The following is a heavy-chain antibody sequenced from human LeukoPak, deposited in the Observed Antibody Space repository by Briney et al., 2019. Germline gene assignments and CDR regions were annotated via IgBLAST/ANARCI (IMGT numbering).Heavy chain of an antibody. CDR1: GGSFSAYY. J-gene: IGHJ4*02. D-gene: IGHD5-12*01. CDR2: IYHSGNT. Sequence: SETLSLTCAVYGGSFSAYYWSWIRQPPGKGLEWIGEIYHSGNTNYNPSLKSRVTISVDTSNNHFSLKLSSVTAADTAVYYCARLDISTTWYAFDYWGQGTLVTVSS. CDR3: ARLDISTTWYAFDY. V-gene: IGHV4-34*01.